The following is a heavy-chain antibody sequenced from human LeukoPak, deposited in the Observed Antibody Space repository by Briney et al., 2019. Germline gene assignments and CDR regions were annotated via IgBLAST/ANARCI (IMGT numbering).Heavy chain of an antibody. D-gene: IGHD1-26*01. CDR3: ARSVSRSGSYYGGVYYYYYMDV. Sequence: GGSLRLSCAASGFTFSSYGMHWVRQAPGKGLEWVAFIRYDGSNKYYADSVKGRFTISRDNAKNSLYLQMNSLRAEDTAVYYCARSVSRSGSYYGGVYYYYYMDVWGKGTTVTVSS. CDR1: GFTFSSYG. V-gene: IGHV3-30*02. J-gene: IGHJ6*03. CDR2: IRYDGSNK.